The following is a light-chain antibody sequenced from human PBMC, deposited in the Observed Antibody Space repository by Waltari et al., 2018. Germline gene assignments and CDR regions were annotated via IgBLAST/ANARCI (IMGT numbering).Light chain of an antibody. Sequence: DIQMTQSPSTLSASVGDRVPITCRASQIISGWLAWYPQQPGKAPKLLIHKASFLESGVPSRFSGSGSGSGIEVTLTISSLQPDDFATYHCQQYSNYPWTFGQGTRVEIK. V-gene: IGKV1-5*03. CDR2: KAS. J-gene: IGKJ1*01. CDR1: QIISGW. CDR3: QQYSNYPWT.